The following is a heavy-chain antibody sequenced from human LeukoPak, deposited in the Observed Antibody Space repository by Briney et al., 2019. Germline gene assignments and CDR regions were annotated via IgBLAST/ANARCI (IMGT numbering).Heavy chain of an antibody. D-gene: IGHD1-26*01. CDR1: GGTFSSYA. CDR2: IIPIFGTA. Sequence: SVKVSCKASGGTFSSYAISWVRQAPGQGLEWMGGIIPIFGTANYAQKFQGRVTITADASTSTAYMELSSLRSEDTAVYYCASRKVGATIYYYYYYMDVWGKGTTVTVSS. J-gene: IGHJ6*03. CDR3: ASRKVGATIYYYYYYMDV. V-gene: IGHV1-69*01.